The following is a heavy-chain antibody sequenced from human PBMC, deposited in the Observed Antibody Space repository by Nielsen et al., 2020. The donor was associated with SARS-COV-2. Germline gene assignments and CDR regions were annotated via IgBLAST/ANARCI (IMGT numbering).Heavy chain of an antibody. D-gene: IGHD3-16*01. CDR2: INWNGGST. Sequence: GGSLRLSCAASGFTFSSYWMHWVRQAPGKGLEWVSGINWNGGSTGYADSVKGRFTISRDNAKNSLYLQMNSLRAEDTAVYHCAKRRAVFMLTFGGEGAMDVWGQGTTVSVSS. J-gene: IGHJ6*02. CDR1: GFTFSSYW. CDR3: AKRRAVFMLTFGGEGAMDV. V-gene: IGHV3-20*01.